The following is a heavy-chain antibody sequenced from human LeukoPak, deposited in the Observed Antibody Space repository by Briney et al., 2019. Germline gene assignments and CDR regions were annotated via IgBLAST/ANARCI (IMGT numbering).Heavy chain of an antibody. V-gene: IGHV5-51*01. J-gene: IGHJ4*02. CDR1: GYSFTSYW. Sequence: GESLKISCKGSGYSFTSYWIGWVRPIPGKGLEWRGIIYPGDSDTRYSPSFQGQVTISAAKSISTAYLQWSSLQASAPATSYRTRQRYSYGTPWYWGQGTLVTVSS. CDR2: IYPGDSDT. D-gene: IGHD5-18*01. CDR3: TRQRYSYGTPWY.